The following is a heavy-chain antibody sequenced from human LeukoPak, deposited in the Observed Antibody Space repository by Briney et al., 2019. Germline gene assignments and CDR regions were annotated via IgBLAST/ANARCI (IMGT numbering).Heavy chain of an antibody. CDR2: IYSGGST. V-gene: IGHV3-66*01. CDR3: ASYYYDSRGYYHLTD. J-gene: IGHJ4*02. Sequence: GGSLRLSCAASGFTVSSNYMSWVRQAPGKGLEWVSVIYSGGSTYYADSVKGRFTISRDNSKNTLYLQMNSLRAEDTAVYYCASYYYDSRGYYHLTDWGQGTLVTVSS. CDR1: GFTVSSNY. D-gene: IGHD3-22*01.